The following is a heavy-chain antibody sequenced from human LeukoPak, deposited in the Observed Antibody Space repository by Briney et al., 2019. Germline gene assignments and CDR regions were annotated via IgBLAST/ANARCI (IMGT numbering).Heavy chain of an antibody. CDR1: GFTFDDYA. V-gene: IGHV3-43*02. CDR2: ISGDGGGT. CDR3: AKDTLSWSGYYGMDV. J-gene: IGHJ6*02. Sequence: PGGSLRLSCAASGFTFDDYAMHWVRQAPGKGLEWVSLISGDGGGTYYADSVKGRFTISRDNSKNSLYLQMNSLRTEDTALYYCAKDTLSWSGYYGMDVWGQGTTVTVSS. D-gene: IGHD6-13*01.